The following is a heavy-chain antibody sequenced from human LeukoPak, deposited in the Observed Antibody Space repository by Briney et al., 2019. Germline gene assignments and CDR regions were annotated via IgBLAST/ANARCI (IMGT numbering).Heavy chain of an antibody. J-gene: IGHJ4*02. CDR3: ARINGWSGAQYYFDS. V-gene: IGHV4-39*07. Sequence: PSETLSLTCIVSSGSISGSNYYWGWIRQPPGKGLEWIGSIYYSGSTYYNPSLKSRVTISIDTSKKNFSLNLSSVTAADTAVYYCARINGWSGAQYYFDSWGQGTLVTVSS. D-gene: IGHD6-19*01. CDR1: SGSISGSNYY. CDR2: IYYSGST.